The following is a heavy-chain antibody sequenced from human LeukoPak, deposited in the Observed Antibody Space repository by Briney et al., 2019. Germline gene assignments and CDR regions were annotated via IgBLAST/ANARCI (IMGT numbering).Heavy chain of an antibody. CDR3: ARSQSTNVCDY. CDR1: GYTFTGYY. CDR2: IDPNSGGT. V-gene: IGHV1-2*02. J-gene: IGHJ4*02. Sequence: ASVKVSCKASGYTFTGYYMHWVRQAPGQGLEWMGWIDPNSGGTNYAQKFQGRVTMTRDTSISTAYMELSGLRSDDTAVYYCARSQSTNVCDYWGQGTLVTVSS. D-gene: IGHD2-8*01.